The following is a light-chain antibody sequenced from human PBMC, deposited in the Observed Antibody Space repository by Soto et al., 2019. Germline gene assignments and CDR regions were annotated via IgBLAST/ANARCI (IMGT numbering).Light chain of an antibody. CDR1: QSVSSN. V-gene: IGKV3-15*01. Sequence: EIVMTQSPATLSVSPGERATLSCRASQSVSSNLAWFQQKPGQAPRLLIYGTSTRATGIPVRFSGSGSGTEFTLTISSLQSEDFAVYYCKQYNDRPVTFVQGTKVEIK. CDR2: GTS. CDR3: KQYNDRPVT. J-gene: IGKJ1*01.